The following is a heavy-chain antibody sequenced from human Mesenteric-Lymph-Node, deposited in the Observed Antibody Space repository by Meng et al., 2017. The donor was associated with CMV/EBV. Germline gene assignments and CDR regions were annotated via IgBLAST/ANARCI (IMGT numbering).Heavy chain of an antibody. CDR3: IRDLVGKRDD. D-gene: IGHD5-24*01. CDR1: GFTLPSYW. V-gene: IGHV3-74*01. CDR2: INTDGSIT. J-gene: IGHJ4*02. Sequence: LVDDGWGRVQAGGSLSRFCGDSGFTLPSYWVNWVCQVPGEWLGGVSRINTDGSITSYADSGKGRFTISRDNAKNTLYLQMSDLRADDSAVYYCIRDLVGKRDDWGQGTLVTVSS.